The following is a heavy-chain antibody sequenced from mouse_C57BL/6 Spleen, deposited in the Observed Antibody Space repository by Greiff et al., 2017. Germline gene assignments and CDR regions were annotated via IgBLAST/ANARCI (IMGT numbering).Heavy chain of an antibody. CDR2: IDPEDGET. J-gene: IGHJ2*01. D-gene: IGHD1-1*01. CDR3: ATSTVVANGFDY. Sequence: VQLQQSGAELVKPGASVKLSCTASGFNIKDYYMHWVKQRTEQGLEWIGRIDPEDGETKYAPKFPGKATITADTSSNTAYLQLSSLTSEDTAVYYCATSTVVANGFDYWGQGTTLTVSS. V-gene: IGHV14-2*01. CDR1: GFNIKDYY.